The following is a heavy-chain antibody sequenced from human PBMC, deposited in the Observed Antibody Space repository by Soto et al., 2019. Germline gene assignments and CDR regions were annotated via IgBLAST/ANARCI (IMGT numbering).Heavy chain of an antibody. CDR1: GYTFTSYD. Sequence: ASVKVSCKASGYTFTSYDINWVRQATGQGLEWMGWMNPNSGNTGYAQKFQGRVTITADESTSTAYMELSSLRSEDTAVYYCARGVTTVKPIDWGQGTLVTVSS. V-gene: IGHV1-8*01. CDR2: MNPNSGNT. D-gene: IGHD4-4*01. J-gene: IGHJ4*02. CDR3: ARGVTTVKPID.